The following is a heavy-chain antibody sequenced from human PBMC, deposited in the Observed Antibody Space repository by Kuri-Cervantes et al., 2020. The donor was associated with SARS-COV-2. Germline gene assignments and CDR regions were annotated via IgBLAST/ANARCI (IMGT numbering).Heavy chain of an antibody. J-gene: IGHJ4*02. CDR2: SDPSDSYT. D-gene: IGHD6-19*01. CDR3: ARRGYGSGWYEGDLDY. Sequence: GESLKISCKASGYTFTNYWITWVRQLPGKGLEWMGRSDPSDSYTNYSPSFQGHVTISADKSISTAYLQWSSLKASDTAMYYCARRGYGSGWYEGDLDYWGQGTLVTVSS. CDR1: GYTFTNYW. V-gene: IGHV5-10-1*01.